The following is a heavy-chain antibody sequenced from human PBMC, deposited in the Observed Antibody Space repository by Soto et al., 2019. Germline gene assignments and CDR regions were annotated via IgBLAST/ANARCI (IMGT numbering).Heavy chain of an antibody. J-gene: IGHJ3*02. Sequence: QVQLVQSGAEVKKPGASVKVSCKASGYTFTTYVIQWVRQAPGQRLEWMGWIHGGNGNTRYSQKLQGRVTISRDTSASTAYMELSSLRPEDKAIYYCAREHDSWSGYAFDIWGQGTVVTVSS. D-gene: IGHD3-3*01. CDR3: AREHDSWSGYAFDI. CDR1: GYTFTTYV. V-gene: IGHV1-3*01. CDR2: IHGGNGNT.